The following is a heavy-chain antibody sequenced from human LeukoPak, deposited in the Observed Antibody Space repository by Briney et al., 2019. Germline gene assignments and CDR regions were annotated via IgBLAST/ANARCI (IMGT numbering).Heavy chain of an antibody. CDR3: ARKGVYSGMGYYFDY. V-gene: IGHV1-18*01. D-gene: IGHD1-26*01. CDR2: ISAYNGNT. Sequence: ASVKVSCKTSGYTFISHGISWVRQAPGQGLEWMGWISAYNGNTNYAQKFQGRVTMTRDTSISTAYMELSRLRSEDTAVYYCARKGVYSGMGYYFDYWGQGTLVTVSS. CDR1: GYTFISHG. J-gene: IGHJ4*02.